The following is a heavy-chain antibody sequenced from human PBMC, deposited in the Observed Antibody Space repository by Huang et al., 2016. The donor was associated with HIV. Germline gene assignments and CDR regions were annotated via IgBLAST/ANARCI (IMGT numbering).Heavy chain of an antibody. CDR2: TYYRSKWYN. V-gene: IGHV6-1*01. Sequence: QVQLQQSGPGLLKPSQTLSLTCAISDDSVAANSVTWNWIRQSPSGGLEWLGSTYYRSKWYNYYAESVKSRITIDTDISKNHFALRLEAVVPEDTAVYFCARGHDFYYDKTGYSFDYWGQGSLVTVST. CDR1: DDSVAANSVT. J-gene: IGHJ4*02. D-gene: IGHD3-9*01. CDR3: ARGHDFYYDKTGYSFDY.